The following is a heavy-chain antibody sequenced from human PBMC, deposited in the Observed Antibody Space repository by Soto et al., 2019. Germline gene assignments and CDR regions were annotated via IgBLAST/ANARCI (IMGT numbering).Heavy chain of an antibody. CDR2: ISPSGDKT. CDR1: GLTFSTYG. D-gene: IGHD3-10*01. V-gene: IGHV3-23*01. J-gene: IGHJ2*01. CDR3: AKTPRGGAHGDWYFDF. Sequence: EVQLLESGGGLVQRGGSLRLSCAASGLTFSTYGMTWVRLAPGGGLDYVSAISPSGDKTWYADSVKGRFTTSRDNSKSTLYLQMNSLRGEDTAIYYCAKTPRGGAHGDWYFDFWGRGTLVTVSS.